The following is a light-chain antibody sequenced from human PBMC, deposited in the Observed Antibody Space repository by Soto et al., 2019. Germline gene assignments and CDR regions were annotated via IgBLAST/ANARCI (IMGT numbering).Light chain of an antibody. CDR1: QSVSSSY. CDR3: QQYGSSPLT. CDR2: GAS. Sequence: DIVLTHSPGTLSLSPGERATLSCRASQSVSSSYLAWYQQKPGQAPRLLIYGASIRDTGIPDRFSGSGSGTDFTLTISRLEPEDFAVYYCQQYGSSPLTFGGGTKVEIK. J-gene: IGKJ4*01. V-gene: IGKV3-20*01.